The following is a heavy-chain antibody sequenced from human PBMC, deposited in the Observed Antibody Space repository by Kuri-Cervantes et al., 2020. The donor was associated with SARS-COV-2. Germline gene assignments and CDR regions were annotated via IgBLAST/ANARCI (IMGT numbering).Heavy chain of an antibody. Sequence: SQTPSLTCAVYGGSFSGYYWSWIRQPPGKGLEWIGEINHSGSTNYNPSLKSRVTISVDTSKNQFSLKLSSVTAADTAVYYCARATYYYDSSGYYSDYWGQGTLVTVSS. J-gene: IGHJ4*02. CDR3: ARATYYYDSSGYYSDY. CDR1: GGSFSGYY. CDR2: INHSGST. D-gene: IGHD3-22*01. V-gene: IGHV4-34*01.